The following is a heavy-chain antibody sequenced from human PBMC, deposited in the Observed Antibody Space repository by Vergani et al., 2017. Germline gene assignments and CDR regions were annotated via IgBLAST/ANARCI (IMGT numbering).Heavy chain of an antibody. D-gene: IGHD5-12*01. CDR3: TRQPQEGASGPPSVPT. V-gene: IGHV4-38-2*01. CDR1: GYSIRNGYY. CDR2: IYHSGST. J-gene: IGHJ4*02. Sequence: QLQESGPGLVKPSATLSLTCAVSGYSIRNGYYWGWIRQPPGKGLEWIGSIYHSGSTHYNPSLKSRVTISVDTSKNDFSLKVTSVTAADTAVYYCTRQPQEGASGPPSVPTWGQGISVIVSS.